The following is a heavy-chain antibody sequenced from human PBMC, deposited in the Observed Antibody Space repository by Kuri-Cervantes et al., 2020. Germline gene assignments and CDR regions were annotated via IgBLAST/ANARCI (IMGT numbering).Heavy chain of an antibody. CDR1: GFTVSSNY. D-gene: IGHD6-19*01. CDR3: AKIGRAVAGPGDAFDI. CDR2: ISWNSGSI. J-gene: IGHJ3*02. V-gene: IGHV3-9*01. Sequence: LSLTCAASGFTVSSNYMSWVRQAPGKGLEWVSGISWNSGSIGYADSVKGRFIISRDDAKNSLYLQMNSLRAEDTALYYCAKIGRAVAGPGDAFDIWGQGTMVTVSS.